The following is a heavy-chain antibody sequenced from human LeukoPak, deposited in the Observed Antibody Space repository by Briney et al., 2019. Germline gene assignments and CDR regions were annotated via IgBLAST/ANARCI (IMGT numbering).Heavy chain of an antibody. CDR3: ARDLQGSYYYGMDV. CDR1: GFALSSHW. D-gene: IGHD2-15*01. CDR2: VNRDGSET. Sequence: GGSLRLSCAASGFALSSHWMTWVRQVPGRGPEWVANVNRDGSETYYLDSVKGRFTISKDNAKNSLYLQMNSLRAEDTAVYYCARDLQGSYYYGMDVWGQGTTVIVSS. J-gene: IGHJ6*02. V-gene: IGHV3-7*01.